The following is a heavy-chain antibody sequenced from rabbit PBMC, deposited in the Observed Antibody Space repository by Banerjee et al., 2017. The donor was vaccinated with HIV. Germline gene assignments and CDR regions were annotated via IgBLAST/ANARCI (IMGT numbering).Heavy chain of an antibody. CDR2: IDPVFGIT. J-gene: IGHJ4*01. V-gene: IGHV1S7*01. D-gene: IGHD4-1*01. CDR1: GFSFSSSDY. CDR3: VREVAAKFSL. Sequence: QLVESGGGLVQPGGSLKLSCKASGFSFSSSDYICWVRQAPGKGLEWIGYIDPVFGITYYANWVKGRFTISSNNAQNTLFLQLNSLTAADTATYCCVREVAAKFSLWGPGTLVTVS.